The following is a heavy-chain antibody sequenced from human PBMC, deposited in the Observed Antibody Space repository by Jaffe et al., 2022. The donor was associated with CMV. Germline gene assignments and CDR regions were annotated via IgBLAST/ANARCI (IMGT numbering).Heavy chain of an antibody. Sequence: QVQLQESGPGLVKPSETLSLTCNVSRETISHSYWGWIRQPPGKGLEWLGYIYYSGNTKYNPSLKSRLTISVDTSKNQFSLKLNSVTAADTAVYYCTRVLTSSSLTGYFDYWGQGTLVTVSS. J-gene: IGHJ4*02. CDR2: IYYSGNT. V-gene: IGHV4-59*01. D-gene: IGHD6-6*01. CDR1: RETISHSY. CDR3: TRVLTSSSLTGYFDY.